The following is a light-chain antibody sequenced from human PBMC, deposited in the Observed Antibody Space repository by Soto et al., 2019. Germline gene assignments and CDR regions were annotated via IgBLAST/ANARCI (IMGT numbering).Light chain of an antibody. Sequence: QSVLTQPPSVSGAPGQRVTISCTGSSSNIGAGYDVHWYQQLPGTAPKLLIYGNSNRPSGVPDRFSDSKSGTSASLAITGLKAEDEADYYCQSYDSSLSGAVFGGGTQLTVL. CDR3: QSYDSSLSGAV. J-gene: IGLJ7*01. CDR2: GNS. V-gene: IGLV1-40*01. CDR1: SSNIGAGYD.